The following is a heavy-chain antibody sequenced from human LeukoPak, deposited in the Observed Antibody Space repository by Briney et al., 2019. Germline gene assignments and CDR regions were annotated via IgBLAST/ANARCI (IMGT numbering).Heavy chain of an antibody. CDR3: ARDLTGTNYYYYGMDV. D-gene: IGHD1-20*01. CDR2: ISYDGNKK. CDR1: GFTFSNYG. V-gene: IGHV3-30*03. Sequence: GGSLRLSCAASGFTFSNYGIHWVRQAPGRGLEWVAVISYDGNKKYYADSVKGRFTISRDNSKNTLYLQMNSLRAEDTAVYYCARDLTGTNYYYYGMDVWGQGTTVTVSS. J-gene: IGHJ6*02.